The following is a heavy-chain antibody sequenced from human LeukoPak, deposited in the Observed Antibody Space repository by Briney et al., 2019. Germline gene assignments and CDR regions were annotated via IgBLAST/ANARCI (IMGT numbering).Heavy chain of an antibody. CDR1: GYSISSGYY. Sequence: PSETLSLTRTVSGYSISSGYYWGWIRQPPGKGLEWIGSIYHSGSTYYNPSLKSRVTISVDTSKNQFSLKLSSVTAADTAVYYCARDGYQLLWGLDYWGQGTLVTVSS. V-gene: IGHV4-38-2*02. D-gene: IGHD2-2*01. CDR2: IYHSGST. CDR3: ARDGYQLLWGLDY. J-gene: IGHJ4*02.